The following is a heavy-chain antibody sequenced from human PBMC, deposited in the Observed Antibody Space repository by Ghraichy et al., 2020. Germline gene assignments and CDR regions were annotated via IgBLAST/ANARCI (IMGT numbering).Heavy chain of an antibody. J-gene: IGHJ6*03. V-gene: IGHV3-30*18. CDR1: GFTFSSYG. CDR2: ISYDGSNK. Sequence: GGSLRLSCAASGFTFSSYGMHWVRQAPGKGLEWVAVISYDGSNKYYADSVKGRFTISRDNSKNTLYLQMNSLRAEDTAVYYGAKDGNSGYDWDSDYYYYYYMDVWGKGTTVTVSS. D-gene: IGHD5-12*01. CDR3: AKDGNSGYDWDSDYYYYYYMDV.